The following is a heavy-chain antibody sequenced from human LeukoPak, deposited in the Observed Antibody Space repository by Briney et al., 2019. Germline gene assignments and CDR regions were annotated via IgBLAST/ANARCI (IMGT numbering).Heavy chain of an antibody. Sequence: PGGSLRLSCAASGFTFSGYGMHWVRQAPGKGLEWVANIKQDGSEKYYVDSVKGRFTISRDNAKNSLYLQMNSLRAEDTAVYYCARDNFWSEYNWFDPWGQGTLVTVSS. D-gene: IGHD3-3*01. CDR2: IKQDGSEK. V-gene: IGHV3-7*03. CDR3: ARDNFWSEYNWFDP. J-gene: IGHJ5*02. CDR1: GFTFSGYG.